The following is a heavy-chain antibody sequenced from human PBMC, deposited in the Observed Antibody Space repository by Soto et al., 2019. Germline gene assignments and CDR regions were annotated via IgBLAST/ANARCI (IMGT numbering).Heavy chain of an antibody. Sequence: PGGSLRLSCAASGFTFSSYIMNWVRQAPGKGLEWVSSISRSSSYIYYADSVKGRFTISRDNAKNSLYLQMNSLRAEDTAVYYCARDLHDYVSFRFDPWGQGTLVTV. CDR1: GFTFSSYI. CDR3: ARDLHDYVSFRFDP. J-gene: IGHJ5*02. V-gene: IGHV3-21*01. D-gene: IGHD3-16*01. CDR2: ISRSSSYI.